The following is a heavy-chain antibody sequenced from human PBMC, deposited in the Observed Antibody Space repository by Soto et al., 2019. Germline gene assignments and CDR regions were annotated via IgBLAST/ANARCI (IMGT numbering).Heavy chain of an antibody. J-gene: IGHJ3*02. CDR3: ARDLTAATRGAFDI. D-gene: IGHD2-21*02. V-gene: IGHV4-4*03. CDR2: IYHTANT. CDR1: GGSISSTNW. Sequence: PPKTLSLTFAVSGGSISSTNWWKWVRQPPGKGLEWIGEIYHTANTNYNPSLKSRVTISVDKSNNQSSLKLRTVTAADTAVYYCARDLTAATRGAFDIWGQGTMVTVSS.